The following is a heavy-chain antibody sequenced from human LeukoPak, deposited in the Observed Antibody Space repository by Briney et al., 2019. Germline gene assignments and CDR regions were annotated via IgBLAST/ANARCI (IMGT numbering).Heavy chain of an antibody. CDR3: ARGRGIAAAIPYY. Sequence: SETLSLTCTVSGDSVSSYYWSWIRQPPGKGLEWIGYIHYSGSTNYNPSLKSRVTISGDTSKNQFSLKLSSVTAADTAVYYCARGRGIAAAIPYYWGQGTLVTVSS. CDR1: GDSVSSYY. D-gene: IGHD6-13*01. J-gene: IGHJ4*02. V-gene: IGHV4-59*02. CDR2: IHYSGST.